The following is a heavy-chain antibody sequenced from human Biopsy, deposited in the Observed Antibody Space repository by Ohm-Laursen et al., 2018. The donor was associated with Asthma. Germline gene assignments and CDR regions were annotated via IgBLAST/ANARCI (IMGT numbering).Heavy chain of an antibody. CDR2: IIWNGARV. D-gene: IGHD6-19*01. Sequence: LSLTCAASGFSLDDCAMHWVRQAPGKGLEWVSSIIWNGARVDYADAVKGRFTISRDNAKNSLYLQMNTLKTEDTAIYFCAKASSSGWSAPLDYWGQGMLVTVSS. CDR1: GFSLDDCA. V-gene: IGHV3-9*01. J-gene: IGHJ4*02. CDR3: AKASSSGWSAPLDY.